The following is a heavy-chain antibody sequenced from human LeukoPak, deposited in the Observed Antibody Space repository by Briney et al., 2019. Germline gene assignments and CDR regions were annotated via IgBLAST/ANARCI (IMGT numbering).Heavy chain of an antibody. CDR3: ARSDLYGDYPPGNY. CDR1: GGSFSTYY. J-gene: IGHJ4*02. D-gene: IGHD4-17*01. V-gene: IGHV4-59*01. CDR2: IYYTGNT. Sequence: SETLSLTCTVSGGSFSTYYWSWIRQPPGKGLEWIGYIYYTGNTNYNPSLKSRVTISVDTSKNHFSLKLSSLTAAGTAMYYCARSDLYGDYPPGNYWGQGTLVTVSS.